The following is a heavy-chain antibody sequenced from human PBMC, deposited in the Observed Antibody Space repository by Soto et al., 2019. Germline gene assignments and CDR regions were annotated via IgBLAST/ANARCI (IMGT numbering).Heavy chain of an antibody. Sequence: QVQLVQSGAEVKKPGSSVKVSYKASGGTFGSYAVSWVRQAPGQRLEWMGGIIPIPGTANYAQKFQGRVTIAADEATSTAYMELSSLISEDTAVYYCARSQGSSTSLEIFYYYYYGMDVWGQGTTVTVSS. J-gene: IGHJ6*02. CDR3: ARSQGSSTSLEIFYYYYYGMDV. D-gene: IGHD2-2*01. V-gene: IGHV1-69*01. CDR2: IIPIPGTA. CDR1: GGTFGSYA.